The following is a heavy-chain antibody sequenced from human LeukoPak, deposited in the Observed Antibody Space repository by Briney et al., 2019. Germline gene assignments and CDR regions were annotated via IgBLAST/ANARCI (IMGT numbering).Heavy chain of an antibody. D-gene: IGHD2-21*02. V-gene: IGHV4-4*02. CDR3: ARGPPYIVVVTAIGFFDY. Sequence: PSGTLSLTCAVSGGSISSSNWWSWVRQPPGKGLEWIGEIYHSGSTSYNPSLKSRVTISVDKSKNQFSLKLSSVTAADTAVYYCARGPPYIVVVTAIGFFDYWGQGTLVTVSS. CDR1: GGSISSSNW. CDR2: IYHSGST. J-gene: IGHJ4*02.